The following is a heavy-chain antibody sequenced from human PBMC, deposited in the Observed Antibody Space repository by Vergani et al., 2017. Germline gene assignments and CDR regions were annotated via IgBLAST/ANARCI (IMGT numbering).Heavy chain of an antibody. D-gene: IGHD6-19*01. CDR2: IVVGSGNT. CDR3: ARGGWYGPLNDY. Sequence: QMQLVQSGPEVKKPGTSVKVSCKASGFTFTSSAVQWVRQARGQRLEWIGWIVVGSGNTNYAQKFQERVTITRDMSTSTAYMELSSLRSEDTAVYYCARGGWYGPLNDYWGQGTLVTVSS. V-gene: IGHV1-58*01. J-gene: IGHJ4*02. CDR1: GFTFTSSA.